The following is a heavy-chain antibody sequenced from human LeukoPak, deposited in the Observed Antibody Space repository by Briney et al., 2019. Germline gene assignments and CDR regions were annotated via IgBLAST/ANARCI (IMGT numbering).Heavy chain of an antibody. Sequence: GSLRLSCAASGFTFDDYAMRWVRQAPGKGLGWVSAITASGIGTYYADSVKGRFTVSRDNSKNTLYLQMNSLRAEDTAVYYCAKQYRVFYFDYWGQGTLVSVSS. CDR2: ITASGIGT. CDR3: AKQYRVFYFDY. D-gene: IGHD1-14*01. V-gene: IGHV3-23*01. J-gene: IGHJ4*02. CDR1: GFTFDDYA.